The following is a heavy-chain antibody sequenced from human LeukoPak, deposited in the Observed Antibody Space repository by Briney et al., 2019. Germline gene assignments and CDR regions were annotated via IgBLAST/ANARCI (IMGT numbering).Heavy chain of an antibody. V-gene: IGHV3-74*01. CDR2: INGDGSSS. J-gene: IGHJ6*02. CDR1: GFTFSTYW. CDR3: TRNPGMDV. Sequence: GGALRLSCAASGFTFSTYWMHWVRQAPGKGLVWVSRINGDGSSSTYADSVKGRFTISRDNAKNTLYLQMNSLRTEDTAVYYCTRNPGMDVWGQGTTVTVSS.